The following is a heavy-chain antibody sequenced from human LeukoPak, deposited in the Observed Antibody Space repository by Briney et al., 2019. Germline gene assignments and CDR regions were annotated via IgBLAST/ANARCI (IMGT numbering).Heavy chain of an antibody. Sequence: ASVKVSCKASGYTFTSYGISWVRQAPGQGLEWMGWISAYNGNTNYAQKLQGRVTMTTDTSTSTAYMELRSLRSDDTAVYYCAREKNCSGGSCYFGYYYYMDVWGKGTTVTISS. CDR1: GYTFTSYG. V-gene: IGHV1-18*01. D-gene: IGHD2-15*01. J-gene: IGHJ6*03. CDR3: AREKNCSGGSCYFGYYYYMDV. CDR2: ISAYNGNT.